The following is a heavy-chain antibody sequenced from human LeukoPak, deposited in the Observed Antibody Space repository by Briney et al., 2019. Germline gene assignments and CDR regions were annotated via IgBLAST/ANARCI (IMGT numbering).Heavy chain of an antibody. D-gene: IGHD6-13*01. V-gene: IGHV4-4*02. CDR3: ASAAGWGIAAAGTNFDY. J-gene: IGHJ4*02. Sequence: SSETLSLTCAVSGGSISSSNWWSWVRQPPGKGLEWIGEIYHSGSTNYNPSLRSRVTISVDKSKNQFSLKLSSVTAADTDVYYCASAAGWGIAAAGTNFDYWGQGTLVTVSS. CDR2: IYHSGST. CDR1: GGSISSSNW.